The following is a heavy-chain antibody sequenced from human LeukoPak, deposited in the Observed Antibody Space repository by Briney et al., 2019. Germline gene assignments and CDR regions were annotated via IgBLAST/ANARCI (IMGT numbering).Heavy chain of an antibody. D-gene: IGHD6-19*01. CDR1: GESFSGYY. J-gene: IGHJ4*02. CDR3: ARVVSVAVAGTRSKVFDY. CDR2: INHSGST. V-gene: IGHV4-34*01. Sequence: PSETLSLTCAVYGESFSGYYWTWIRQPPGKGLEWIGQINHSGSTNYNPSLKSRVTISVATSKNQFSLRLNSVTAADTAVYYCARVVSVAVAGTRSKVFDYWGQGTLVTVSS.